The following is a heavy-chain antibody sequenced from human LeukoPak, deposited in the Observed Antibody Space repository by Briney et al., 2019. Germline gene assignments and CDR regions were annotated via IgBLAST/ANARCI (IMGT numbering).Heavy chain of an antibody. CDR2: ISSSGSTM. CDR1: GFIFSDYY. CDR3: ARVRDYSGYEGY. D-gene: IGHD5-12*01. Sequence: GGSLRLSCAASGFIFSDYYMSWIRQAPGKGLEWVSYISSSGSTMYYTDSVKGRFTISRDNAKDSLYLQMNSLRAEDTAVYYCARVRDYSGYEGYWGQGTLVTVSS. J-gene: IGHJ4*02. V-gene: IGHV3-11*04.